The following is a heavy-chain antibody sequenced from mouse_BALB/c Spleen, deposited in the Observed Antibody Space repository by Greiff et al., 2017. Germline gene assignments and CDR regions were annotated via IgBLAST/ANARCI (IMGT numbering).Heavy chain of an antibody. CDR3: ARVDGYFDD. Sequence: EVQLVESGGGLVKPGGSLKLSCAASGFTFSDYYMYWVRQTPEKRLEWVATISDGGSYTYYPDSVKGRFTISRDNAKNNLYLQMSSLKSEDTAMYYCARVDGYFDDWGQGTTLTVSS. CDR1: GFTFSDYY. V-gene: IGHV5-4*02. CDR2: ISDGGSYT. J-gene: IGHJ2*01.